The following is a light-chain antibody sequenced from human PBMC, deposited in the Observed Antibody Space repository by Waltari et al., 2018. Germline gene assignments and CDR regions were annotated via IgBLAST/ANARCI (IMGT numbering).Light chain of an antibody. CDR1: SSDISTYNY. V-gene: IGLV2-14*03. J-gene: IGLJ3*02. Sequence: QSALTQPASVSGSPGQSITISCTGTSSDISTYNYVSWYQQHPGKAPKRMIDADSNRPSRVSNRFSASKSGNMASLTISGLQAEDEAGYYCSSYASTDTWVFGGGTKLTVL. CDR3: SSYASTDTWV. CDR2: ADS.